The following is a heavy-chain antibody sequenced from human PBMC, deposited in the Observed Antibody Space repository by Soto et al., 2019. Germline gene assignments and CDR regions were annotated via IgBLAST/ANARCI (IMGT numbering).Heavy chain of an antibody. Sequence: GGSLRLSCAASGFTFSSFAMTYVRQAPGKGLEWVANIKQDGSEKWYVASVKGRFTMSRDNAKNSLYLQMNSLRPEDTAVYYCARTVAGDVDYWGQGTLVTVSS. CDR3: ARTVAGDVDY. D-gene: IGHD6-19*01. V-gene: IGHV3-7*02. CDR1: GFTFSSFA. CDR2: IKQDGSEK. J-gene: IGHJ4*02.